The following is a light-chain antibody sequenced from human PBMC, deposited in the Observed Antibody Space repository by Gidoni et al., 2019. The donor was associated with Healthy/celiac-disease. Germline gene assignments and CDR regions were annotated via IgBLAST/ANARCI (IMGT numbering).Light chain of an antibody. CDR3: RQRSNWPWT. V-gene: IGKV3-11*01. CDR1: QSVSSS. CDR2: DAA. J-gene: IGKJ1*01. Sequence: EIVLTQSPATLSLSPGERATLSCRASQSVSSSFAGYQQKPGQAPRLLIYDAANRPPGIPARFSGSGCGTDFTLTISSREPEDVAVYYCRQRSNWPWTFGQGTKVEIK.